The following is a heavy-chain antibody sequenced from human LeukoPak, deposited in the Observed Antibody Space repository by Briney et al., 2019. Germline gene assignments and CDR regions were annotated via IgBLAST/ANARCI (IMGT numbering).Heavy chain of an antibody. Sequence: ESGPALVKPTPTLTLTCTFSGFSLSTSGMCVSWIRQPPGKALEWLARIDWDGDKWYSTSLKTRLTISKDTSKNQVVLTMTNMDPVDTATYYCARKGSAWNYFDYWGQGALVTVSS. CDR2: IDWDGDK. V-gene: IGHV2-70*11. J-gene: IGHJ4*02. CDR3: ARKGSAWNYFDY. D-gene: IGHD6-19*01. CDR1: GFSLSTSGMC.